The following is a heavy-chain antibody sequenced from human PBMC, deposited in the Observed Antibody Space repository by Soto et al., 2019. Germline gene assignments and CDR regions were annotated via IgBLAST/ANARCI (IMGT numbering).Heavy chain of an antibody. V-gene: IGHV3-53*04. CDR3: ARDFRGYSFGYYYYSGMDV. CDR1: GFTVSSNY. D-gene: IGHD5-18*01. Sequence: GGSLRLSCAASGFTVSSNYMSWVRQAPGKGLEWVSVIYSGGSTYYAYSVKGRFTISRHNYKNTLYLQMNSLRAEDTAVYYCARDFRGYSFGYYYYSGMDVWGQGTTVTVSS. CDR2: IYSGGST. J-gene: IGHJ6*02.